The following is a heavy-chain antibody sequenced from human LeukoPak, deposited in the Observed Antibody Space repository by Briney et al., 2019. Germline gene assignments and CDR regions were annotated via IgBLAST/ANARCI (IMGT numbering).Heavy chain of an antibody. CDR3: ARQRGSGCLDY. CDR1: RFTLSNYW. CDR2: IKQDGSDK. D-gene: IGHD6-19*01. Sequence: GGSLTLSCAASRFTLSNYWRSWVRQAPGKGLEWVGNIKQDGSDKYYVDSVKGRFTISRDNAKNSLSLQMNSLRAEDTAVYYCARQRGSGCLDYWGQGTVVSVSS. J-gene: IGHJ4*02. V-gene: IGHV3-7*01.